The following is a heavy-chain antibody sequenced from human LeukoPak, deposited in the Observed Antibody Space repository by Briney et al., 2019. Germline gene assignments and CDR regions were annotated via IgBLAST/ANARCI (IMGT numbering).Heavy chain of an antibody. CDR3: ARDKLAEYYYHGLDV. V-gene: IGHV4-59*01. Sequence: NPSETLSLTCSLSGGSIRSYYWSWIRQPPAKGLEWIGYIYYSGSTNYNPSLKSRVTISVDTSKNQFSLKLSSVTAADTAVYYCARDKLAEYYYHGLDVWGQGTTVTVSS. CDR1: GGSIRSYY. CDR2: IYYSGST. D-gene: IGHD6-19*01. J-gene: IGHJ6*02.